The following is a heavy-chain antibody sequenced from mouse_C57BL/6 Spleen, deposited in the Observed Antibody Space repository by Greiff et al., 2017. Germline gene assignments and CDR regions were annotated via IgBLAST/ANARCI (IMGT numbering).Heavy chain of an antibody. CDR2: IYPGSGNT. CDR3: ARRPNWDLFDY. J-gene: IGHJ2*01. CDR1: GYSFTSYY. Sequence: QVQLQQSGPELVKPGASVKISCKASGYSFTSYYIHWVKQRPGQGLEWIGWIYPGSGNTKYNEKFKGKATLTADTSSSTAYMQLSSLTSEDSAVYYCARRPNWDLFDYWGQGTTLTVSS. V-gene: IGHV1-66*01. D-gene: IGHD4-1*01.